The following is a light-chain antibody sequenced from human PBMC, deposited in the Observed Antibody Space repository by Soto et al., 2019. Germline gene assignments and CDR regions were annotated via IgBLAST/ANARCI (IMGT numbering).Light chain of an antibody. J-gene: IGKJ3*01. CDR1: QSVSSSY. V-gene: IGKV3-20*01. CDR2: GAF. CDR3: QLYGSSPLYT. Sequence: EIVLTQSPGTLSLSPGERATLSCRASQSVSSSYLAWYQQKPGQAPRLLIYGAFSRATGIPDRFSGSGSGTDFTPTISRLEPEDFAVYHCQLYGSSPLYTFGPGTTVDVK.